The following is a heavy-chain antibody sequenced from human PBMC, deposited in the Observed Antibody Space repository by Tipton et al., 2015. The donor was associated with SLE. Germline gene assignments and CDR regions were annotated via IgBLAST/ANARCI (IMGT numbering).Heavy chain of an antibody. CDR1: GVSISSYY. Sequence: TLSLTCTVSGVSISSYYWSWIRQPPGKGLEWIGSMYYSGNTYYNPSLKTRVAISVDTSKNQFSLKLSSVTAADTAVYYCARDLRWEHQTDIAFDIWGQGTVVTVSS. D-gene: IGHD1-26*01. CDR2: MYYSGNT. CDR3: ARDLRWEHQTDIAFDI. J-gene: IGHJ3*02. V-gene: IGHV4-59*12.